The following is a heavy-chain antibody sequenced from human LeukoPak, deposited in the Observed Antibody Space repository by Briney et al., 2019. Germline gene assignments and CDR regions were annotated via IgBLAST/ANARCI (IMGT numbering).Heavy chain of an antibody. D-gene: IGHD3-9*01. Sequence: GGSLRLSCAASGFTFDDYAMHWVRQAPGKGLEWVSGISWNSGSIGYADSVKGRFTISGDNAKNSLYLQMNSLRAEDMALYYCAKATYYDILTDAFDIWGQGTMVTVSS. V-gene: IGHV3-9*03. CDR2: ISWNSGSI. CDR3: AKATYYDILTDAFDI. J-gene: IGHJ3*02. CDR1: GFTFDDYA.